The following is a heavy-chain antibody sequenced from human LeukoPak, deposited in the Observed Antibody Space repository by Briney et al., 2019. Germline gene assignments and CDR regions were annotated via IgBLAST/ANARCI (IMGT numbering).Heavy chain of an antibody. CDR1: GFTFSSYS. D-gene: IGHD4-23*01. J-gene: IGHJ4*02. Sequence: GGSLRLSCAASGFTFSSYSMNWVRQAPGKGLEWVSYISSSSSTIYYADSVKGRFTISRDNAKNSLYLQMNSLRAEDTAVYYRARDRTVVTPDYWGQGTLVTVSS. CDR3: ARDRTVVTPDY. CDR2: ISSSSSTI. V-gene: IGHV3-48*01.